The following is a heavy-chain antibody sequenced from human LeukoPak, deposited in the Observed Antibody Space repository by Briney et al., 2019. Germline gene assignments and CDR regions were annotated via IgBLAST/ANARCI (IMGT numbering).Heavy chain of an antibody. CDR3: ARGAELWELIEAGEPDY. CDR1: GCTFRRYS. V-gene: IGHV3-48*01. CDR2: ISSSGNTI. D-gene: IGHD1-26*01. J-gene: IGHJ4*02. Sequence: AGTLRLSCEGSGCTFRRYSMHWVRQPPGKGLEWIAYISSSGNTIYYAVSLKRRYTISRDNGENSIYLLMDGLRAEGTAVYYCARGAELWELIEAGEPDYWRQGNRVSVPS.